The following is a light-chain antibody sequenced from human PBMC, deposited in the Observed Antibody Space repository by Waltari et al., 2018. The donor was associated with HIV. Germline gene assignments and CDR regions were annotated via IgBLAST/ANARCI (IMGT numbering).Light chain of an antibody. CDR2: DNQ. V-gene: IGLV1-51*01. CDR1: TSNIGNNF. Sequence: QSVLTQPPAVSAAPGQKVTISCSGTTSNIGNNFVCWYQKLPGTAPKLLIFDNQKRPSGVSDRVSASKSATSATLDITGPHTGDEAEYYCGTWDTSLNAGVFGGGTKVSVL. J-gene: IGLJ2*01. CDR3: GTWDTSLNAGV.